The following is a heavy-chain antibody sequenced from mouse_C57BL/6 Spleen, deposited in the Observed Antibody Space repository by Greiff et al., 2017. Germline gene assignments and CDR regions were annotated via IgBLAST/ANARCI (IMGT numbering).Heavy chain of an antibody. J-gene: IGHJ4*01. V-gene: IGHV1-59*01. CDR3: ARSYDYDGRTADY. CDR1: GYTFTSYW. D-gene: IGHD2-4*01. Sequence: QVQLQQPGAELVRPGTSVKLSCKASGYTFTSYWMHWVKQRPGQGLEWIGVIDPSDSYTNYNQKFKGKATLTVDTSSSTAYMQLSSLTSEDSAVYYCARSYDYDGRTADYWGQGTSVTVSS. CDR2: IDPSDSYT.